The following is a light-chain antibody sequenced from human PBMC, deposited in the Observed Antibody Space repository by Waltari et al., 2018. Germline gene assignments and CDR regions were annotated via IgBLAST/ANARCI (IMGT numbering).Light chain of an antibody. J-gene: IGKJ1*01. CDR2: GAS. V-gene: IGKV3-20*01. CDR1: QSVSGSY. Sequence: EIVLTQSPGTLSLSPGERATLSCRASQSVSGSYLAWYQHISGQAPRLLTYGASTRATGIPDRFSGGGSGTDFTLTISRLEPEDFAVYYCQQFLTSRTFGQGTRVEIK. CDR3: QQFLTSRT.